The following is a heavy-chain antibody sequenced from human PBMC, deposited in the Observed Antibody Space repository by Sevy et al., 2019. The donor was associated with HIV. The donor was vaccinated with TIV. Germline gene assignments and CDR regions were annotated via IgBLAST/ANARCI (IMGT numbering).Heavy chain of an antibody. D-gene: IGHD3-9*01. CDR3: TRDRYFDWLPPGGMDV. V-gene: IGHV3-49*03. J-gene: IGHJ6*02. Sequence: GGSLRLSCTASGFTFGDYAMSWFRQAPGKGLEWVGFIRSKAYGGTTEYAASVKGRFTISRDDSKSIAYLQMNSLKTEDTAMYYCTRDRYFDWLPPGGMDVWGQGTTVTVSS. CDR1: GFTFGDYA. CDR2: IRSKAYGGTT.